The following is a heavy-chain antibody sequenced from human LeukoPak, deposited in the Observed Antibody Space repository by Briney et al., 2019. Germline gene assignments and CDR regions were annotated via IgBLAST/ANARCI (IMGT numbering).Heavy chain of an antibody. D-gene: IGHD3-10*01. CDR3: AKDVVRAVISSYHYYYMDV. V-gene: IGHV3-30*02. Sequence: GGSLRLSCAGSGFSFSDYGMHWVRQAPGKGLEWVAFIQFNGNGKLYTDSVKGRFTISRDNSKRTLYLEMNSLRAEDTAVYYCAKDVVRAVISSYHYYYMDVWGKGTMVTFSS. CDR2: IQFNGNGK. J-gene: IGHJ6*03. CDR1: GFSFSDYG.